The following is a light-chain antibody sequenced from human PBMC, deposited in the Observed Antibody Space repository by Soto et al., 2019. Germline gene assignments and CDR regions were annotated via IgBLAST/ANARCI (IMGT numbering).Light chain of an antibody. Sequence: DIQITQSPSTLSASVGDRVTITCRASQSISSWLAWYQQKPGRAPKLLIYKASSLETGVPSRFSGSGSGTEFTLIISSLQPDDFASDYCQQYGSSSPWTFGQGTKVEIK. CDR1: QSISSW. V-gene: IGKV1-5*03. J-gene: IGKJ1*01. CDR3: QQYGSSSPWT. CDR2: KAS.